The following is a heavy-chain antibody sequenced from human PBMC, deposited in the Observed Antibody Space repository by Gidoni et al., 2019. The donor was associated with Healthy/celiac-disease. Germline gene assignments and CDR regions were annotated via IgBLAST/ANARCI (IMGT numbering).Heavy chain of an antibody. Sequence: EVQLVQSGAEVQTPGESLKISCKGSGYTFTSYWIGWVRQMPGKGLEWMGIIYPGDSDTRYSPSFQGQVTSSADKSISTAYLQWSSLKASDTAMYYCARPGYSYGEGPHFDYWGQGTLVTVSS. CDR2: IYPGDSDT. CDR3: ARPGYSYGEGPHFDY. J-gene: IGHJ4*02. D-gene: IGHD5-18*01. CDR1: GYTFTSYW. V-gene: IGHV5-51*01.